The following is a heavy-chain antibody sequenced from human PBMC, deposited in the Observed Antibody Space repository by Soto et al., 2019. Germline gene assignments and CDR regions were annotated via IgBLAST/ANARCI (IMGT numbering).Heavy chain of an antibody. CDR2: IYYSGST. CDR1: GGSISSSSYY. J-gene: IGHJ6*02. V-gene: IGHV4-39*01. CDR3: FGEYYYDFWSGYSTKSYYGMDV. Sequence: ETLSLTCTVSGGSISSSSYYWGWIRQPPGKGLEWIGSIYYSGSTYYNPSLKSRVTISVDTSKNQFSLKLSSVTAADTAVYYCFGEYYYDFWSGYSTKSYYGMDVWGQGTTVTVSS. D-gene: IGHD3-3*01.